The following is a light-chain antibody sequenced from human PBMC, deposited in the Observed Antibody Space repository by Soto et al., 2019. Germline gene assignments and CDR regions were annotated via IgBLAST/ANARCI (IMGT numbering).Light chain of an antibody. J-gene: IGKJ4*01. V-gene: IGKV2-28*01. CDR3: MQLLQTPFT. CDR2: LGS. Sequence: DIVMTQSPLSLIVTPGEAASISCRSSQSLLHSNGNNYVDWYLQKPGQSPQLLVYLGSNRAPGGADRFSGSGSGTDFVLKISTVEDEDVGIYYCMQLLQTPFTFGGGTKVEIK. CDR1: QSLLHSNGNNY.